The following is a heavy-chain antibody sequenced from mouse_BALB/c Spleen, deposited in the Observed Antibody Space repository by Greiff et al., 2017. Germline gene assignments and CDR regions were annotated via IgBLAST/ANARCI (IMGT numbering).Heavy chain of an antibody. CDR1: GFTFSSYA. Sequence: EVKLVESGGGLVKPGGSLKLSCAASGFTFSSYAMSWVRQTPEKRLEWVASISSGGSTYYPDRVKGRFTISRDNARNILYLQMSSLRSEDTAMYYCARGGSSYPAWFAYWGQGTLVTVSA. V-gene: IGHV5-6-5*01. D-gene: IGHD1-1*01. CDR3: ARGGSSYPAWFAY. J-gene: IGHJ3*01. CDR2: ISSGGST.